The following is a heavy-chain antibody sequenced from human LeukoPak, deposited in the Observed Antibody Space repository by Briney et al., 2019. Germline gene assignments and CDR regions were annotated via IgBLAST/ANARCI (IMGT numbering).Heavy chain of an antibody. CDR1: GGSISSHY. V-gene: IGHV4-59*11. J-gene: IGHJ4*02. CDR2: IYYSGTT. Sequence: SETLSLTCTVSGGSISSHYWSWIRQPPGKGLEWVGYIYYSGTTNYNPPLKSRVTISVDTSKNQFSPKLSSVTAADTAVYYCARGVYIAAAQYGYWGQGTLVTVSS. D-gene: IGHD6-13*01. CDR3: ARGVYIAAAQYGY.